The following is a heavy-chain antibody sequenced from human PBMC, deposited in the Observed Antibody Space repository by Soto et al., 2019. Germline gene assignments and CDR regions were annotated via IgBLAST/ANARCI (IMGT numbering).Heavy chain of an antibody. CDR2: ISYDGTEE. CDR1: GFTFSSFG. D-gene: IGHD3-3*02. V-gene: IGHV3-30*18. CDR3: AKGRFDVLTISSFDH. Sequence: LRLSCAASGFTFSSFGMHWVRQAPGKGLEWAAVISYDGTEEKYADSVKGRATVSRDNSKNTVYLQMNRLRGDDSAIYSCAKGRFDVLTISSFDHWGQGTMVTVYS. J-gene: IGHJ4*01.